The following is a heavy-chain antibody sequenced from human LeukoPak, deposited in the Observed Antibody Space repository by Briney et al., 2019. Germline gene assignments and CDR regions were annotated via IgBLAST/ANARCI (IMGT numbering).Heavy chain of an antibody. D-gene: IGHD3-10*01. J-gene: IGHJ5*02. Sequence: ASVKVSCKASGFTFTSSAVQWVRQARGQRLEWIGWIVVGSGNTNYAQKFQERVTITRDMSTSTAYMELSSLRSEDTAVYYCAAPINGSGSFVWFDPWGQGTLVTVSS. V-gene: IGHV1-58*01. CDR1: GFTFTSSA. CDR3: AAPINGSGSFVWFDP. CDR2: IVVGSGNT.